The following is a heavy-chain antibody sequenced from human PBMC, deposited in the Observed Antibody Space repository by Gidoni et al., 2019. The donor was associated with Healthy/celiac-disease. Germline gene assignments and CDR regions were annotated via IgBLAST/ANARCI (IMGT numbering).Heavy chain of an antibody. CDR3: ARDEPLNKAMVPIYYYYGMDV. Sequence: EVQLVESGGGLVQPGGSLRLSCSASGFTFSSDSMKWVRQAPGKGLEWVSYISSSSSTIYYADSVKGRFTISRDNAKNSLYLQMNSLRDEDTAVYYCARDEPLNKAMVPIYYYYGMDVWGRGTTVTVSS. D-gene: IGHD5-18*01. CDR1: GFTFSSDS. V-gene: IGHV3-48*02. J-gene: IGHJ6*02. CDR2: ISSSSSTI.